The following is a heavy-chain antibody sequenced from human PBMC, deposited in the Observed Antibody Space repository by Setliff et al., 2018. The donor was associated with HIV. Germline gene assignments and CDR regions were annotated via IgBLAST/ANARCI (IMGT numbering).Heavy chain of an antibody. J-gene: IGHJ4*02. CDR1: DGSMTSGSYY. CDR2: VYYSGTT. Sequence: SETLSLTCSVSDGSMTSGSYYWGWIRQPPGKGLEWIGSVYYSGTTYYNPSLKSRLRMSVDTSKNQFTLKVIPMTAADTAVYYCARLSCSSNSCPFDYWVQGTLVTVS. CDR3: ARLSCSSNSCPFDY. V-gene: IGHV4-39*06. D-gene: IGHD2-2*01.